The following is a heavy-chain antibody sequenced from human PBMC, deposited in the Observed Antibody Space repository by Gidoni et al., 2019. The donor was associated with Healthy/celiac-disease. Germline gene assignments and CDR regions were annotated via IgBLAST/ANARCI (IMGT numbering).Heavy chain of an antibody. CDR2: LSGSGGST. D-gene: IGHD3-10*01. Sequence: EVQLLESGGGLVQPGGSLRLSCAASGFTFSSYAMSWVRQAPGKGLEWVSALSGSGGSTYSADSVKGRFTISRDNSKNTLYLQMNSLRAEDTAVYYCAKGDAYYYGSGNLDYWGQGTLVAVSS. CDR3: AKGDAYYYGSGNLDY. CDR1: GFTFSSYA. J-gene: IGHJ4*02. V-gene: IGHV3-23*01.